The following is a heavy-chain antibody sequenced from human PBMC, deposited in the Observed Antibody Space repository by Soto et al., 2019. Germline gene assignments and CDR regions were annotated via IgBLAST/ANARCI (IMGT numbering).Heavy chain of an antibody. V-gene: IGHV4-30-4*01. CDR1: GCSISSGHYY. D-gene: IGHD2-2*01. Sequence: SETLYLTCTISGCSISSGHYYWSWIRHPPGKGLEWIGYIYYSGSTYYNPSLKSRVTISVDPSKNQFSLNLSSVPAAEPAVYYCARVVPQTSAGSSYGMDLWGQGNTGT. CDR2: IYYSGST. J-gene: IGHJ6*02. CDR3: ARVVPQTSAGSSYGMDL.